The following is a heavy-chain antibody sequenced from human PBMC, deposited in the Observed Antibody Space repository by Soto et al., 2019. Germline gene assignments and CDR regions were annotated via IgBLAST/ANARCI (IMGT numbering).Heavy chain of an antibody. D-gene: IGHD6-19*01. CDR1: GFTFISFG. CDR2: ILYDGSNK. V-gene: IGHV3-30*18. Sequence: GWSLRLSCAASGFTFISFGMHWVRQAPGKGLEWVAVILYDGSNKYYADSVKGRFTISRDNSKNTLYLQMNSLRAEDTAVFYCAKPTVPFGRTVVAGPFDNWGQGTLVTVSS. J-gene: IGHJ4*02. CDR3: AKPTVPFGRTVVAGPFDN.